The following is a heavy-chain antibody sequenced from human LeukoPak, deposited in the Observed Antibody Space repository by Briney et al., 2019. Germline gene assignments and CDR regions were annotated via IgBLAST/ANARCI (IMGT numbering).Heavy chain of an antibody. CDR3: ARTGGHYDFWSGYYPGDWFDP. V-gene: IGHV1-2*02. CDR1: GYTFTGYY. Sequence: ASVKVSCKASGYTFTGYYMHWVRQAPGQGLEWMGWINPNSGGTNYAQKFQGRVTMTRDTSISTAYMELSRLRSDDTAVYYCARTGGHYDFWSGYYPGDWFDPWGQGTLVTVCS. D-gene: IGHD3-3*01. J-gene: IGHJ5*02. CDR2: INPNSGGT.